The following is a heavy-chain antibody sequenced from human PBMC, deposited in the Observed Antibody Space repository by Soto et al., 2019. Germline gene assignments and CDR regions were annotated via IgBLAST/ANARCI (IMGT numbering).Heavy chain of an antibody. J-gene: IGHJ6*04. CDR2: IIPIFGTA. D-gene: IGHD7-27*01. V-gene: IGHV1-69*13. CDR1: GGTFSSYA. CDR3: ARGLTGGPFPSYYGMDV. Sequence: SVKVSCKASGGTFSSYAISWVRQAPGQGLEWMGGIIPIFGTANYAQKFQGRVTITADESMSTAYMELSSLRSEDTAVYYCARGLTGGPFPSYYGMDVGGKGTTVTVSS.